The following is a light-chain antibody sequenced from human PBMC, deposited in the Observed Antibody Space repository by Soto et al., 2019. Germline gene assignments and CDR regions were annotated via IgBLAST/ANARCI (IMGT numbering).Light chain of an antibody. J-gene: IGKJ3*01. CDR2: AAS. CDR3: QQYYSYPFT. CDR1: QGISSY. V-gene: IGKV1-8*01. Sequence: AIRMTQSPSSFSASTGDRVTITCRASQGISSYLAWYQQKPGKAPKLLIYAASTLQSGVPSRFSGSGSGTEFTLTISCLQSEYFATYYCQQYYSYPFTFGPGTKGDIK.